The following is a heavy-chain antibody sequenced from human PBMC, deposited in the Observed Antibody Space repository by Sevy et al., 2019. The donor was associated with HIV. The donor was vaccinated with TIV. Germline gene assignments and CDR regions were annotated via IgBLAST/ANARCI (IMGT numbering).Heavy chain of an antibody. D-gene: IGHD2-2*01. CDR3: AREGCSKPHDY. CDR1: GFTFSNYA. Sequence: GGSLRLSCAASGFTFSNYAMSWVRQAPGKGLEWVSTFSFGCGKINYADSVKGRFTISRDNSKNTLYLKMNGLRAEDTALYYCAREGCSKPHDYWGQGTLVTVSS. V-gene: IGHV3-23*01. J-gene: IGHJ4*02. CDR2: FSFGCGKI.